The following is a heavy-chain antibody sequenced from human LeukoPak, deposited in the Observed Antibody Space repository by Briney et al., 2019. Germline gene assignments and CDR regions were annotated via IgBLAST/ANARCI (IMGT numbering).Heavy chain of an antibody. Sequence: ASVKVSCKVSGYTLTELSMHWVRPAPGKGLEWMGGFDPEDGETIYAQKFQGRVTMTEDTSTDTAYMELSSLRSEDTAVYYCATKYYYDSSEQYYFDYWGQGTLVTVSS. J-gene: IGHJ4*02. CDR1: GYTLTELS. CDR3: ATKYYYDSSEQYYFDY. D-gene: IGHD3-22*01. V-gene: IGHV1-24*01. CDR2: FDPEDGET.